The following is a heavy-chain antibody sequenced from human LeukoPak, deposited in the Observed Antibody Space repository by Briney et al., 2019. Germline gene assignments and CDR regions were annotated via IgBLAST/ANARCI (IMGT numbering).Heavy chain of an antibody. CDR3: ARDEYNWNVDAFDI. CDR2: IKEDGSEK. CDR1: GFTFSTNW. J-gene: IGHJ3*02. D-gene: IGHD1-20*01. Sequence: GGSLRLSCAASGFTFSTNWMSWVRQAPGKGLEWVTHIKEDGSEKYYVDSVKGRFTISRDNAKNSLYLQMNSLRAEDTAVYYCARDEYNWNVDAFDIWGQGTVVTVSS. V-gene: IGHV3-7*01.